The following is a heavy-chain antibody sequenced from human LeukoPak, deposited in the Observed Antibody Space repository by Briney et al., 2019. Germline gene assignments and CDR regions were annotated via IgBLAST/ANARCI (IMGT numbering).Heavy chain of an antibody. J-gene: IGHJ5*02. CDR3: AGRPCSGGSCYPWFDP. V-gene: IGHV4-30-4*08. D-gene: IGHD2-15*01. Sequence: SETLSLTCTVSGGSVSRGDYYWSWIRLPPGKGLEWIGYIYYSGGTFFNPSLKSRVTISVDTSKNQFSLKLSSVTAADTAVYYCAGRPCSGGSCYPWFDPWGHGTLVTVSS. CDR2: IYYSGGT. CDR1: GGSVSRGDYY.